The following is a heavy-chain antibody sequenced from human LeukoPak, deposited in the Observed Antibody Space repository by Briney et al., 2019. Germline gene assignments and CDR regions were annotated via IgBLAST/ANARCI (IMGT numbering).Heavy chain of an antibody. Sequence: GGSLRLSCAASGFTFSTYWMHWVRQAPGKGMVWVSRVNTAGSSTSYADSVKGRFTISRDNAKNTLYLQMNSLRAEDTAMYYCVGGMGGHFDYWGQGTLVTVSS. D-gene: IGHD3-16*01. CDR3: VGGMGGHFDY. J-gene: IGHJ4*02. V-gene: IGHV3-74*01. CDR2: VNTAGSST. CDR1: GFTFSTYW.